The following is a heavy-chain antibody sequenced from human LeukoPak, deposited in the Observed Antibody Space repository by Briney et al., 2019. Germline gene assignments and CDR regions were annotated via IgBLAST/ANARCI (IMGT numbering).Heavy chain of an antibody. D-gene: IGHD3-22*01. J-gene: IGHJ3*01. CDR2: ISNSGGST. CDR3: AKDRSAVVTLDAFDV. Sequence: HSGGSLRLSCAASGFTFSSYAMTWIRQAPGKGLEWVSGISNSGGSTYYADSVKGRFTISRDNPKKTLYLRMNSLRAEDTAVYYCAKDRSAVVTLDAFDVWGQGTMVTVSS. V-gene: IGHV3-23*01. CDR1: GFTFSSYA.